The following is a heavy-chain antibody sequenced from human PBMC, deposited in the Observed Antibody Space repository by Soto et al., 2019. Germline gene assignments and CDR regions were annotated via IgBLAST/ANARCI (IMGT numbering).Heavy chain of an antibody. D-gene: IGHD3-16*01. V-gene: IGHV3-30*03. CDR2: MSFDGTR. CDR3: TRGRPLPSMNTGDEPLDI. Sequence: QVQLVESGGGVVQPGTSLTLPCAASGFTFSNYAMHWVRQAPGKGLEWVAAMSFDGTRYYADSVKGRSTISRDSARNTVFLQTSGLRVDDTALYYCTRGRPLPSMNTGDEPLDIWGQGTMVTVSS. J-gene: IGHJ3*02. CDR1: GFTFSNYA.